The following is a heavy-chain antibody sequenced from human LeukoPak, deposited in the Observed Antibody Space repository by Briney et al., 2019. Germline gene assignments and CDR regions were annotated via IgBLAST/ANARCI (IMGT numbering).Heavy chain of an antibody. CDR2: ISSSTSYI. V-gene: IGHV3-21*01. CDR3: ARDGCYDFWSGYCDDYFYYMDV. CDR1: GFTFNKYN. D-gene: IGHD3-3*01. Sequence: GGSLRLSCAASGFTFNKYNMNWIRQAPGKGLEWVASISSSTSYIYYADSVEGRFTISRDNAKNSLYLQMNSLRAEDTAVYYCARDGCYDFWSGYCDDYFYYMDVWGKGTTVSVSS. J-gene: IGHJ6*03.